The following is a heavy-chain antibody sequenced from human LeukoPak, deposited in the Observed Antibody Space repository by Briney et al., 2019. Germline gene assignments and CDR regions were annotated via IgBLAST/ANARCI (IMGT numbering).Heavy chain of an antibody. V-gene: IGHV3-15*01. CDR3: ATGTEQQWLSLDY. J-gene: IGHJ4*02. CDR2: IRSKTDGGTT. D-gene: IGHD6-19*01. CDR1: GFTLKNAW. Sequence: GGSLRLACVASGFTLKNAWMSWVRQAPGKGLEWVGRIRSKTDGGTTDYAAPVKGRFTISRDDSKNTLYLQMNSLKTEDTAVYFCATGTEQQWLSLDYWGQGTLVTVSS.